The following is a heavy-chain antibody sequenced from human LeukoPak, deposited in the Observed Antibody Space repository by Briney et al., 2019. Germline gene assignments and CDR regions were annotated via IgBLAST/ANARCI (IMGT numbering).Heavy chain of an antibody. CDR2: INHRGLT. D-gene: IGHD3-22*01. Sequence: SETLSLTCAVYGTSFIGFHWNWIRQSPTKGLGWIGEINHRGLTNYNPSLKSRVTISIDMSKNQFSLKLRSVTAADTGVYYCARDPTTMIDVSYYFDFWGQGTQVTVSS. V-gene: IGHV4-34*01. J-gene: IGHJ4*02. CDR1: GTSFIGFH. CDR3: ARDPTTMIDVSYYFDF.